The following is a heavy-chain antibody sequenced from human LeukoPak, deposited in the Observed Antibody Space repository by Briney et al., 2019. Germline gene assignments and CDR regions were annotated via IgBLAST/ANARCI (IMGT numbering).Heavy chain of an antibody. J-gene: IGHJ4*02. CDR3: ARENYDSSGYDY. CDR1: GFTFSSNY. CDR2: IYSGGST. D-gene: IGHD3-22*01. Sequence: PGGSLRLSCAASGFTFSSNYMSWVRQAPGKGLEWVSVIYSGGSTYYADSVKGRFTISRDNSKNTLYLQMNSLRAEDTAVYYCARENYDSSGYDYWGQGTLVTVSS. V-gene: IGHV3-53*01.